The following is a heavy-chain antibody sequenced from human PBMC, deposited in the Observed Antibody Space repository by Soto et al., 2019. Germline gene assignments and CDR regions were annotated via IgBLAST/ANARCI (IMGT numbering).Heavy chain of an antibody. CDR1: GGSFCRYY. J-gene: IGHJ3*02. CDR2: INHSGST. CDR3: ARLRVVGATDAFDI. Sequence: SEMMSHTCAVYGGSFCRYYWSWIRKPPGKGLEWIGEINHSGSTNYNPSLKSRVTISVDTSKNQFSLKLSSVTAADTAVYYCARLRVVGATDAFDIGGQGTMVTGSS. V-gene: IGHV4-34*01. D-gene: IGHD1-26*01.